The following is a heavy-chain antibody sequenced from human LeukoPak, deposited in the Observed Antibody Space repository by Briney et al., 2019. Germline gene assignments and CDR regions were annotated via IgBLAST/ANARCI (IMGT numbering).Heavy chain of an antibody. J-gene: IGHJ6*03. CDR2: INPNSGGT. D-gene: IGHD2-21*01. Sequence: ASVKVSCTASGYTFTGYYTHWVRQAPGQGLEWMGWINPNSGGTNYAQKFQGRVTMTRDTSISTAYMELSRLRSDDPAVYYCACGSPTSYNYYYYYMDVWGKGTTVTVSS. CDR3: ACGSPTSYNYYYYYMDV. V-gene: IGHV1-2*02. CDR1: GYTFTGYY.